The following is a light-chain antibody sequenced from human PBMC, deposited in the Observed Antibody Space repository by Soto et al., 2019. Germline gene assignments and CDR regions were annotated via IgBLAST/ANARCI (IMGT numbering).Light chain of an antibody. CDR2: AAS. CDR3: QQSYSTPPMYT. V-gene: IGKV1-39*01. J-gene: IGKJ2*01. CDR1: LTISNY. Sequence: DIQMTQSPSSLSASVGDRVTITCRASLTISNYLNWYQQKPGKAPQLLIYAASSLQSGVPSRFSGSGSGTDFTLTISSLQPEDFATYHCQQSYSTPPMYTFGQGTKLEIK.